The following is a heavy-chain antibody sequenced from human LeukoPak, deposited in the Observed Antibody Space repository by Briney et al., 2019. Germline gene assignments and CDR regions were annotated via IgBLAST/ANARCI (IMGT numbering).Heavy chain of an antibody. CDR3: AGTRGLDYYYGMDV. CDR1: GYTFTSYG. Sequence: AAVKLSCKASGYTFTSYGISWVRQPPGQGLEWMGWISAYNGNTNYAQKLQGRATMTTDTSTSTAYMELRSLRSDDTAVYYCAGTRGLDYYYGMDVGGQANSATVSS. J-gene: IGHJ6*02. CDR2: ISAYNGNT. V-gene: IGHV1-18*01. D-gene: IGHD3-10*01.